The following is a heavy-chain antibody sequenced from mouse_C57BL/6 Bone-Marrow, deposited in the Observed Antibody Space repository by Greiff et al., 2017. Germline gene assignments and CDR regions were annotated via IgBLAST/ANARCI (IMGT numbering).Heavy chain of an antibody. CDR2: IDPSDSYT. V-gene: IGHV1-69*01. CDR1: GYTFTSYW. Sequence: VQLQQPGAELVMPGASVKLSCKASGYTFTSYWMHWVKQRPGQGLEWIGEIDPSDSYTNYNQKLRGKSTLTVDKSSSTAYMQLSSLTSEDSAVYYCARRRYWYFDVWCTGTTVTVSS. CDR3: ARRRYWYFDV. J-gene: IGHJ1*03.